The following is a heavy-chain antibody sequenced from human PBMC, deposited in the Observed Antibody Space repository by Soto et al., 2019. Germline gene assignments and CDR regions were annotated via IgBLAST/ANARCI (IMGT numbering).Heavy chain of an antibody. J-gene: IGHJ6*02. CDR2: VSYDGSDN. V-gene: IGHV3-30*03. CDR3: AGGAPSYYGLDV. Sequence: QVQLVESGGGVVQPGRSLRLSVEAFGLSFRNYGMQWAAQAPGKGRGWVAVVSYDGSDNYYVDSVKGRFTISRDNSKNTLYLQMNSLRAEDTAVYFCAGGAPSYYGLDVWGQGITVTVSS. CDR1: GLSFRNYG. D-gene: IGHD4-17*01.